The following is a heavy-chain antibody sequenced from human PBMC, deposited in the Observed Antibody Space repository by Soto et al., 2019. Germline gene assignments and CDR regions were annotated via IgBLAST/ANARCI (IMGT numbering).Heavy chain of an antibody. CDR1: GFSLRTSGVG. CDR2: IYWDDGK. V-gene: IGHV2-5*02. J-gene: IGHJ4*02. CDR3: AHLTTGSFYFDY. Sequence: QITLKESGPTLVKPTQTLTLTCTFSGFSLRTSGVGVGWIRQPPGKALEWLALIYWDDGKRYSPSLKSRLTITKDTSKNQVVLRMTSMDPVDTATYYCAHLTTGSFYFDYWGQGTLVTVSS. D-gene: IGHD4-17*01.